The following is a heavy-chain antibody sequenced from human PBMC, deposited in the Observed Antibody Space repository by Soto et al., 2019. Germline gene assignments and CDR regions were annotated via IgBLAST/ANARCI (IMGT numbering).Heavy chain of an antibody. V-gene: IGHV2-26*01. CDR2: IFSNYEK. J-gene: IGHJ6*02. Sequence: QVTVKESGPVLVKPTETLTLTCTVSGFSLSNARMGVSWIREPPGKALEGLPHIFSNYEKSYSPSLKSKLTTSNDTSKSQVVLTMTNMDPVDTATYYCARIWGPYYYYGMDVWGQGTTVTVSS. CDR1: GFSLSNARMG. D-gene: IGHD7-27*01. CDR3: ARIWGPYYYYGMDV.